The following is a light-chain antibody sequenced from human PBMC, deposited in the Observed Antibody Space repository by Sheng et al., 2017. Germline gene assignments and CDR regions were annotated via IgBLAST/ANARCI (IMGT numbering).Light chain of an antibody. CDR3: GTWDRSLNTGPV. CDR1: NSNIGANY. V-gene: IGLV1-51*02. Sequence: QSVLTQPPSVSAAPGERVTISCSDSNSNIGANYISWYQHLPGSAPKLLIYEDYKRFSGIPDRFSGSXSGSSATWPSPDSKTGDEADYYCGTWDRSLNTGPVFGGGTRLTVL. CDR2: EDY. J-gene: IGLJ3*02.